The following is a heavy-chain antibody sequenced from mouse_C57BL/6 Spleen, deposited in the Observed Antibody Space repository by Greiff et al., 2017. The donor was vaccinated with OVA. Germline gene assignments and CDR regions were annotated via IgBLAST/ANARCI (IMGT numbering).Heavy chain of an antibody. CDR2: IHPSDSDT. D-gene: IGHD1-1*01. J-gene: IGHJ4*01. CDR3: AMEGDYYGSSYDYYAMDY. V-gene: IGHV1-74*01. Sequence: VQLQQPGAELVKPGASVKVSCKASGYTFTSYWMHWVKQRPGQGLEWIGRIHPSDSDTNYNQKFKGKATLTVDKSSSTAYRQISSLTSEDSAVYDGAMEGDYYGSSYDYYAMDYWGQGTSVTVAS. CDR1: GYTFTSYW.